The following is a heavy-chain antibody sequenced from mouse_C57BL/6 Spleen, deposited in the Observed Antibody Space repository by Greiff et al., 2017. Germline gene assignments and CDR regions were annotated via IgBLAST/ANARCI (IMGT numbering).Heavy chain of an antibody. Sequence: EVKVVESGGGLVKPGGSLKLSCAASGFTFSDYGMHWVRQAPEKGLEWVAYISSGSSTIYYADTVKGRFTISRDNAKNTLFLQMTSLRSEDTAMYYCARDSYDYAMDYWGQGTSVTVSS. CDR1: GFTFSDYG. CDR2: ISSGSSTI. D-gene: IGHD3-3*01. J-gene: IGHJ4*01. CDR3: ARDSYDYAMDY. V-gene: IGHV5-17*01.